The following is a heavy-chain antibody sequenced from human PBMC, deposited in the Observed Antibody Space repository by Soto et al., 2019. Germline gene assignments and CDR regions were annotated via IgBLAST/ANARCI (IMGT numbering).Heavy chain of an antibody. CDR1: GFTVSSNY. Sequence: GGSLRLSCAASGFTVSSNYMSWVRQAPGKGLEWVSVIYSGGSTYYADSVKGRFTISRDNSKNTLYLQMNSLRAEDTAVYYCARQYSSGWQPNYYYYGMDVWGQGTTVTVS. V-gene: IGHV3-53*01. J-gene: IGHJ6*02. CDR2: IYSGGST. CDR3: ARQYSSGWQPNYYYYGMDV. D-gene: IGHD6-19*01.